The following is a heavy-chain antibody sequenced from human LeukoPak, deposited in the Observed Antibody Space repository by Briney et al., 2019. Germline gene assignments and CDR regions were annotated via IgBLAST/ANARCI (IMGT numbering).Heavy chain of an antibody. Sequence: NPNSGNTGYAQKFQGRVTMTRNTSISTAYMELSSLRSEDTAVYYCARGGGRLRGITYNWFDPWGQGTLVTVSS. J-gene: IGHJ5*02. D-gene: IGHD5-12*01. CDR3: ARGGGRLRGITYNWFDP. CDR2: NPNSGNT. V-gene: IGHV1-8*01.